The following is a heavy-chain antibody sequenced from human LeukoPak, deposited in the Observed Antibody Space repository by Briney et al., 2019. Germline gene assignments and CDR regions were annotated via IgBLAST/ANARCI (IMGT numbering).Heavy chain of an antibody. D-gene: IGHD3-10*01. V-gene: IGHV4-34*01. CDR2: INHSGST. CDR1: GGSFSGYY. CDR3: ARRGGITMVRGPMDV. J-gene: IGHJ6*03. Sequence: PSETLSLTCAVYGGSFSGYYWSWIRQPPGKGLEWIGEINHSGSTNYNPSLKSRVTISVDTSKNQFSLKLSSVTAADTAVYYCARRGGITMVRGPMDVWGKGTTVTISS.